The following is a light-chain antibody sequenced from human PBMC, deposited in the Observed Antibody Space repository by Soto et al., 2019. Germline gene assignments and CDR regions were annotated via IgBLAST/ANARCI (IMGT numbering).Light chain of an antibody. CDR2: DVN. CDR3: SSYTTSTTWV. Sequence: QSALTQPASVSGSPGQSITISCTGTSSDIGAYNFVSWYQQHPGKAPKLMLYDVNMRPSGVSNRFSGSKSGNTASLTISGLQAEDEADYYCSSYTTSTTWVFGGGTKLTVL. V-gene: IGLV2-14*03. J-gene: IGLJ2*01. CDR1: SSDIGAYNF.